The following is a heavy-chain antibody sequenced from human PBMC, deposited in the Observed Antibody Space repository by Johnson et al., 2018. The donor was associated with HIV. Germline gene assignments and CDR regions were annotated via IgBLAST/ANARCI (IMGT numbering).Heavy chain of an antibody. V-gene: IGHV3-20*04. J-gene: IGHJ3*02. CDR2: INWTGGNT. D-gene: IGHD6-6*01. Sequence: VQLVESGGGVVQPGRSLRLSCAASGFTFDDYGMSWVRQAPGKGLEWVSGINWTGGNTGYADSVKGRFTISRDNVKNSLYLQMNSLRAEDTALYYCAKETLVLGAFDIWGQGTMVTVSS. CDR1: GFTFDDYG. CDR3: AKETLVLGAFDI.